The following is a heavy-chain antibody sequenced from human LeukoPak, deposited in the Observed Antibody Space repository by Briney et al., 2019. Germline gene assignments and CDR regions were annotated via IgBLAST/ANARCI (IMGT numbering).Heavy chain of an antibody. CDR3: ARGRGGYSYEWPFDY. Sequence: ASVKVSCKASGYTFTSYDINWVRQATGQGLEWMGWMNPNSGNTGYAHKFQGRVTMTRNTSISTAYMEMSSLRSEATAVYYCARGRGGYSYEWPFDYWGQGTLVTVSS. D-gene: IGHD5-18*01. CDR1: GYTFTSYD. CDR2: MNPNSGNT. V-gene: IGHV1-8*01. J-gene: IGHJ4*02.